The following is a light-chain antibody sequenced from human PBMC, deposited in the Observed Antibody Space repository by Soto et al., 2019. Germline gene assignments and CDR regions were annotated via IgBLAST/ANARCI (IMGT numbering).Light chain of an antibody. CDR1: RSDIGAYNF. V-gene: IGLV2-14*03. CDR2: DVN. J-gene: IGLJ2*01. CDR3: TSWTTSTTMI. Sequence: QSVLTQPASVSGSPGQLITISCTGTRSDIGAYNFVSWYQQHPGEVPKLILYDVNVRPSGVSNRFSGSKSGNTASLTISGLQAEDEADYYCTSWTTSTTMIFGGGNKVTVL.